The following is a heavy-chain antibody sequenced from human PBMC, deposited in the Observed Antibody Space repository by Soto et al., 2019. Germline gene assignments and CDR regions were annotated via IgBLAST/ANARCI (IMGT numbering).Heavy chain of an antibody. CDR1: GDSLSSTSAA. CDR3: ARRRASQRGDWLHT. D-gene: IGHD2-21*01. J-gene: IGHJ5*02. V-gene: IGHV6-1*01. Sequence: SHTLSLTCAISGDSLSSTSAAWNWIRQSPSRGLEWLGRTYYRSKWYNDYALSVKRRITVTPDTSKNQVSLQLNSVTPEDTAVYYSARRRASQRGDWLHTCGQGTQVTVSA. CDR2: TYYRSKWYN.